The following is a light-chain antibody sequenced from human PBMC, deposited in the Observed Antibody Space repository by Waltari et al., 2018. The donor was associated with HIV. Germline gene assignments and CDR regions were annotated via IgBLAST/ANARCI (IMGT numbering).Light chain of an antibody. CDR1: NIGENS. J-gene: IGLJ1*01. V-gene: IGLV3-21*01. CDR2: YDD. Sequence: SYVLTQPPSVSAAPGRTATITCGGNNIGENSVHWSQQKPGQAPVLVIHYDDARPSGIPERFSGSNAGNTATLTISRVESGDEADYYCQAWDSTSDHSVFGTGTKFTVL. CDR3: QAWDSTSDHSV.